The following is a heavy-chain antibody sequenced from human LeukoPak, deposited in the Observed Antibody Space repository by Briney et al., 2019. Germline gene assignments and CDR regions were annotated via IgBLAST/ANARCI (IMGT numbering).Heavy chain of an antibody. D-gene: IGHD3-16*02. CDR1: GGSISSYY. V-gene: IGHV4-59*01. CDR2: IYYSGST. J-gene: IGHJ4*02. CDR3: ARVSVTVIDY. Sequence: SETLSLTCTVSGGSISSYYWSWIRQPPGKGLEWIGYIYYSGSTNYNPSLKSRVTISVDTSKDQFSLKLSSVTAADTAVYYCARVSVTVIDYWGQGTLVTVSS.